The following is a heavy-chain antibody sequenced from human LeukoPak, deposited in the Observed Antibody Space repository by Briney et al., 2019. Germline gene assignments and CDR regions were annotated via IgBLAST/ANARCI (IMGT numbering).Heavy chain of an antibody. Sequence: SETLSLTCAVSGGSISSGGYSWSWIRQPPGKGLEWIGYMYHSGTTHYNPSLKSRVTISVDRSKNQFSLKLSSVTAADTAVYYCVRGYYCDSSGYWVRAFDIWGQGTMVTVSS. D-gene: IGHD3-22*01. CDR3: VRGYYCDSSGYWVRAFDI. CDR1: GGSISSGGYS. CDR2: MYHSGTT. V-gene: IGHV4-30-2*01. J-gene: IGHJ3*02.